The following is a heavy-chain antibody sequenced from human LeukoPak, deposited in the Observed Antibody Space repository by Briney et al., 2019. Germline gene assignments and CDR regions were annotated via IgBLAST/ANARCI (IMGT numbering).Heavy chain of an antibody. CDR1: GSRFASYW. V-gene: IGHV5-51*01. CDR3: ARLWYYDSSGYYYFDY. Sequence: GESLKISCKGSGSRFASYWIGWVRRMPGKGVEWMGIIYPGDCDNRYSTSFQGKVNISDDKSISTAYLQWSSLKASDTAMYYCARLWYYDSSGYYYFDYWGQGTLVTVSS. J-gene: IGHJ4*02. D-gene: IGHD3-22*01. CDR2: IYPGDCDN.